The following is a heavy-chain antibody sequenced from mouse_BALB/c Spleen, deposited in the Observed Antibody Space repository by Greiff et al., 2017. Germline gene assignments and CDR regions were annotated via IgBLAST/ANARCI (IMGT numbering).Heavy chain of an antibody. V-gene: IGHV1-26*01. D-gene: IGHD2-4*01. CDR2: INPYNGAT. Sequence: EVQLQQSGPELVKPGASVKISCKASGYSFTGYYMHWVKQSHVKSLEWIGRINPYNGATSYNQNFKDKASLTVDKSSSTAYMLLHSLTSEDSAVYYCAREMMITTGSMDYWGQGTSVTVSA. CDR1: GYSFTGYY. J-gene: IGHJ4*01. CDR3: AREMMITTGSMDY.